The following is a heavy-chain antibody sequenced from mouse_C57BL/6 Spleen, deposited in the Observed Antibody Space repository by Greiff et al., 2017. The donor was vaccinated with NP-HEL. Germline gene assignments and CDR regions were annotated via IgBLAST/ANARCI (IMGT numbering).Heavy chain of an antibody. Sequence: VQLQQSGPELVKPGASVKISCKASGYAFSSSWMNWVKQRPGKGLEWIGRIYPGDGDTNYNGKFKGKATLTADKSSSTAYMQLSSLTSEDSAVYFCARYYGNYVYYFDYWGQGTTLTVSS. D-gene: IGHD2-1*01. V-gene: IGHV1-82*01. J-gene: IGHJ2*01. CDR1: GYAFSSSW. CDR2: IYPGDGDT. CDR3: ARYYGNYVYYFDY.